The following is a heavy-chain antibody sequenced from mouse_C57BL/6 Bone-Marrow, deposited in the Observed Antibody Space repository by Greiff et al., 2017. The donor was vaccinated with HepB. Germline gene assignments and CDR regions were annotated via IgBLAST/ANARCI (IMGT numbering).Heavy chain of an antibody. V-gene: IGHV5-6*01. J-gene: IGHJ3*01. CDR2: ISSGGSYT. CDR3: ASDGYPFAY. CDR1: GFTFSSYG. Sequence: VQLQESGGDLVKPGGSLKLSCAASGFTFSSYGMSWVRQTPDKRLEWVATISSGGSYTYYPDSVKGRFTISRDNAKNTLYLQMSSLKSEDTAMYYCASDGYPFAYWGQGTLVTVSA. D-gene: IGHD2-3*01.